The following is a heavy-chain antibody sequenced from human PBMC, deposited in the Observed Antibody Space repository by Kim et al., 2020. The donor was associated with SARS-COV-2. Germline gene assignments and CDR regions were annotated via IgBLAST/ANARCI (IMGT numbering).Heavy chain of an antibody. CDR1: GFTFRNDW. D-gene: IGHD3-3*01. CDR2: ITSKTDGGTT. V-gene: IGHV3-15*01. Sequence: GGSLRLSCAASGFTFRNDWMSWVRQAPGKGLEWVGRITSKTDGGTTEYAAPVTGRFTISRDDSKNTLYLQMNSLKTEDTAVYYCTTQGFLEWLLMFDYWGQGTLVTVSS. J-gene: IGHJ4*02. CDR3: TTQGFLEWLLMFDY.